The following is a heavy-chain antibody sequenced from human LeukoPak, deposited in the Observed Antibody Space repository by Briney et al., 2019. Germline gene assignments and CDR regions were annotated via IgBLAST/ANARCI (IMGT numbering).Heavy chain of an antibody. V-gene: IGHV4-39*07. J-gene: IGHJ4*02. CDR3: ARGGTLYNNNY. CDR1: GGSISSTTFY. Sequence: SETLSLTCAVSGGSISSTTFYWGWIRQSPEKGLEWIGAIYYSGSTYYNPSLKSRVTISVDTSQNQFSLKLSSVTAADTAVYYCARGGTLYNNNYWGQGTLVTVSS. D-gene: IGHD3-10*01. CDR2: IYYSGST.